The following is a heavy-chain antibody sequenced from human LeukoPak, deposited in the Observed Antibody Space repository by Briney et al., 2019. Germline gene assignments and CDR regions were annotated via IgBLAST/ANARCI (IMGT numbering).Heavy chain of an antibody. V-gene: IGHV3-30*04. J-gene: IGHJ4*02. CDR3: ARLIAVADYFDY. D-gene: IGHD6-19*01. CDR1: GFTFSSYA. Sequence: GRSLRLSCAASGFTFSSYAMHWVRQAPGKGLEWVAVISYDGSNKYYADSVKGRFTISRDNSKNTLYLQMNSLRAEDTAVYYCARLIAVADYFDYWGQGTLVTVSS. CDR2: ISYDGSNK.